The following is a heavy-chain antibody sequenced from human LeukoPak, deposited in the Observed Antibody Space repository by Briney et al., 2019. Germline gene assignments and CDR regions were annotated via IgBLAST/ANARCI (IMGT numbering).Heavy chain of an antibody. CDR3: AHRLPGYISGWSQENFDY. CDR2: IYWDDDK. J-gene: IGHJ4*02. V-gene: IGHV2-5*02. Sequence: SGPTLVKPTQTLTLTCTFSGFSLSTSGVGVGWIRQPPGKALEWLALIYWDDDKRYSPSLNNRLTITKDTSKNQVVLTMTNMDPVDTATYYCAHRLPGYISGWSQENFDYWGQGTLVTVSS. D-gene: IGHD6-19*01. CDR1: GFSLSTSGVG.